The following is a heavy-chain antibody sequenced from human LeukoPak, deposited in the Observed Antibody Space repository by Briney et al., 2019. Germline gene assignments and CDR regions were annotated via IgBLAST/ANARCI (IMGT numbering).Heavy chain of an antibody. CDR2: IWYDGSNK. CDR3: AREGTAAAGKRRSSQFDY. D-gene: IGHD6-13*01. Sequence: GGSLRLSCAASGFTFSSYGMHWVRQAPGKGLEWVAVIWYDGSNKYYADSVKGRFTISRENSKNTLYLQMNSLRAEDTAVYYCAREGTAAAGKRRSSQFDYWGQGTLVTVSS. J-gene: IGHJ4*02. V-gene: IGHV3-33*01. CDR1: GFTFSSYG.